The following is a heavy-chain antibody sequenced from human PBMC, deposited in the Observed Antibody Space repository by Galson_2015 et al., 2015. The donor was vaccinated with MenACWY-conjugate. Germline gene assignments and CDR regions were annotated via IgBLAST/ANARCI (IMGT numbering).Heavy chain of an antibody. J-gene: IGHJ5*02. CDR1: GDSVSTHSAA. D-gene: IGHD5-12*01. V-gene: IGHV6-1*01. CDR2: TYYRSRWKN. Sequence: CAISGDSVSTHSAAWNWIRQSPSRGLEWLGRTYYRSRWKNDYAVSVKSRITINPDTSKNQFSLQLNSVTSEDTAVYYCARDLGSGSNNWFDPWGQGTLVTVSS. CDR3: ARDLGSGSNNWFDP.